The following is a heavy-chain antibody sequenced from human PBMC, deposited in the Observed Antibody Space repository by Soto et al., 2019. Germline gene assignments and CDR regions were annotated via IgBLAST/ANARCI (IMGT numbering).Heavy chain of an antibody. V-gene: IGHV3-33*01. J-gene: IGHJ4*02. Sequence: QVQLVESGGGVVQPGRSLRLSCAASGFTFSSYGMHWVRQAPGKGLEWVAVIWYDGSNKYYADSVKGRFTISRDNSKNTLYLQMNSLRAEDTAVYYCAREGGERYSYVRGYFDYWGQGTLVTVS. CDR2: IWYDGSNK. D-gene: IGHD5-18*01. CDR1: GFTFSSYG. CDR3: AREGGERYSYVRGYFDY.